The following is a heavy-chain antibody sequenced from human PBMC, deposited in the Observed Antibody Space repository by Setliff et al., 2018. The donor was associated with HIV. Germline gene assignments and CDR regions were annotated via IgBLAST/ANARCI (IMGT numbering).Heavy chain of an antibody. CDR3: ARGGPYSSSSDTYDF. CDR2: ISSGGRNI. V-gene: IGHV3-48*03. D-gene: IGHD6-6*01. Sequence: GGSLRLSCVASGFIFRNFEFNWVRQAPGKGLEWISYISSGGRNIYYADSVKGRFTISRDNAKNSLYLQMNSLRADDTAVYYCARGGPYSSSSDTYDFWGQGTLVTVSS. J-gene: IGHJ4*02. CDR1: GFIFRNFE.